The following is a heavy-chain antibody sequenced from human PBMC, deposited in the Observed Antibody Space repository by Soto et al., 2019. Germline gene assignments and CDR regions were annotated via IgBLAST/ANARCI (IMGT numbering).Heavy chain of an antibody. CDR1: GDSVSSKSAT. Sequence: SQTLSLTRAISGDSVSSKSATWNWSRQSPSRGPEWLGRTYYRSTWSTDYAVSVKGRITVSPDTSKNQFPLRLNSVTPEDTAVYYCASALAGSYDYWGQGTLVTVSS. CDR3: ASALAGSYDY. J-gene: IGHJ4*02. D-gene: IGHD1-26*01. CDR2: TYYRSTWST. V-gene: IGHV6-1*01.